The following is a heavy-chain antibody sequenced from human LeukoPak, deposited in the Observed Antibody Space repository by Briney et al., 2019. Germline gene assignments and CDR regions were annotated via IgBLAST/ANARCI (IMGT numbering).Heavy chain of an antibody. J-gene: IGHJ5*02. CDR1: GGSSSNYY. CDR2: INHSGST. V-gene: IGHV4-34*01. D-gene: IGHD2-15*01. Sequence: SETLSLTCVLYGGSSSNYYWSWIRQPPGKGLEWIGEINHSGSTNYNPSLKSRVTISVDTSKNQFSLKLSSVTAADTAVYYCARDSVVVAATPHNWFDPWGQGTLVTVSS. CDR3: ARDSVVVAATPHNWFDP.